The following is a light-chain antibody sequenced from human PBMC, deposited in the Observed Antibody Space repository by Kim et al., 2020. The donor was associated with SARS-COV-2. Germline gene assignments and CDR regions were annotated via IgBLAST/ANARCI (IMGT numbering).Light chain of an antibody. CDR3: CSYAGIYGV. CDR2: DVS. V-gene: IGLV2-11*01. Sequence: PGQSVTISCTGTSSDVGGYNYVSWYQQHPGKAPKLMIYDVSKRPSGVPDRFSGSKSGNTASLTISGLQAEDEADYYCCSYAGIYGVFGGGTQLTVL. CDR1: SSDVGGYNY. J-gene: IGLJ3*02.